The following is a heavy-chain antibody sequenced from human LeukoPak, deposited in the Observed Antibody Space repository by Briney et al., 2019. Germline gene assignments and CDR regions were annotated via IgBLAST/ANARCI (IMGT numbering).Heavy chain of an antibody. CDR2: IYYSGST. CDR3: ARLTSSSSGSSFDY. CDR1: GGSISSYY. D-gene: IGHD6-13*01. Sequence: SETLSLTCTVSGGSISSYYWSWIRQPPGKGLEWIGYIYYSGSTNYNPSLKSRVAVSVDASKNQFSLKLSSVTAADTAVYYCARLTSSSSGSSFDYWGQGTLVTVSS. J-gene: IGHJ4*02. V-gene: IGHV4-59*08.